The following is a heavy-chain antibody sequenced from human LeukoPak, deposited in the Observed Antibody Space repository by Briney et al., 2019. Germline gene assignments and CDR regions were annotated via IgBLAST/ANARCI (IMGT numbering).Heavy chain of an antibody. V-gene: IGHV1-2*06. CDR3: ARDGHRVATLWFGELLPAYYFDY. J-gene: IGHJ4*02. CDR1: GYTFTGYY. D-gene: IGHD3-10*01. Sequence: ASVKVSCKASGYTFTGYYMHWVRQAPGQGLEWMGRINPNSGGTNYAQKFQGRVTMTRDTAISTAYMELSRLRSYDTAGYYCARDGHRVATLWFGELLPAYYFDYWGQGTLVTVSS. CDR2: INPNSGGT.